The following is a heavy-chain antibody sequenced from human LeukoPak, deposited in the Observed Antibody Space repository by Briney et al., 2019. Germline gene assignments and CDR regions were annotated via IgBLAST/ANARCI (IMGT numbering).Heavy chain of an antibody. Sequence: SETLSLTCTVSGGSISSGSYYWIWIRQPAGKGLEWIGHFYTSGSTNYNPSLKSRVTISVDTSKNQFSLKLSSVTAAETAVYYCAREGRYRYGYNEYHLYMDIWGKGTTVTVSS. D-gene: IGHD5-18*01. J-gene: IGHJ6*03. V-gene: IGHV4-61*09. CDR3: AREGRYRYGYNEYHLYMDI. CDR2: FYTSGST. CDR1: GGSISSGSYY.